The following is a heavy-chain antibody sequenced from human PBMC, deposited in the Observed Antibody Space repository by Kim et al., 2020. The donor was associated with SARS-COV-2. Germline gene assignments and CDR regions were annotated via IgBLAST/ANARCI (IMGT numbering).Heavy chain of an antibody. D-gene: IGHD1-26*01. CDR3: ACNVGSTPDYYFDY. J-gene: IGHJ4*02. Sequence: NNPPLKSRVTISGDTSKNQFSLNMRSVTAADTAVYYCACNVGSTPDYYFDYWGRGALVTVSS. V-gene: IGHV4-30-4*07.